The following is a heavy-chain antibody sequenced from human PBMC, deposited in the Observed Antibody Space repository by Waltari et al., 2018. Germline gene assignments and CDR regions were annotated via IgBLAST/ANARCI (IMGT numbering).Heavy chain of an antibody. J-gene: IGHJ6*02. D-gene: IGHD4-4*01. CDR3: ARLAFTVTTHYYYGMDV. V-gene: IGHV1-69*01. CDR2: IIPIFGTA. CDR1: GGTFRSYA. Sequence: QVQLVQSGAEVKKPGSSVKVSCKASGGTFRSYAISWVRQAPGQGLEWMGGIIPIFGTANYAQKFQGRVTITADESTSTAYMELSSLRSEDTAVYYCARLAFTVTTHYYYGMDVWGQGTTVTVSS.